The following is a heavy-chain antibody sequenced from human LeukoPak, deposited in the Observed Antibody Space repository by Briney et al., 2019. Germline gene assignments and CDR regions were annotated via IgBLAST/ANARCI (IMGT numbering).Heavy chain of an antibody. CDR2: IYPGDSDT. V-gene: IGHV5-51*01. CDR3: ARHRHYDFWSAPSGWFDP. Sequence: GESLKISCKGSGYSFTSYWIGWVRQMPGKGLEWMGIIYPGDSDTRYSPSFQGQVTISADKSISTAYLQWSSLKASDTAMYYCARHRHYDFWSAPSGWFDPWGQGTLVTVSS. CDR1: GYSFTSYW. J-gene: IGHJ5*02. D-gene: IGHD3-3*01.